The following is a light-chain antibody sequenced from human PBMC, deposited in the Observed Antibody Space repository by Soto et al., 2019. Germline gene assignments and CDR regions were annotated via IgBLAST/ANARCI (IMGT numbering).Light chain of an antibody. CDR3: QQYEKWPPSIT. Sequence: IVMTQSPATLSVSPGERATLSCRASQSVSNNLAWYQQKPGQAPRLLIYGASTRATGISARFSGGGSGTEFTLTISSLQSEDFALYFCQQYEKWPPSITFGQGTRLEIK. V-gene: IGKV3-15*01. J-gene: IGKJ5*01. CDR1: QSVSNN. CDR2: GAS.